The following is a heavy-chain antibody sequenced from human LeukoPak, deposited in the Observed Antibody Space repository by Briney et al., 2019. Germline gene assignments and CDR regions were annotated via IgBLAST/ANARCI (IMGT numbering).Heavy chain of an antibody. D-gene: IGHD2-21*01. CDR2: VYWDDDK. Sequence: SGPTLLNPTPTLTLTCTFSGFSLSTSGVGVGWVRQPPGKALEWLALVYWDDDKRYSPSLKNRLTITKDTSKNQVVLTMTNMDPVDTATYYCAHRPGRGIPAAHWGQGTLVTVSS. V-gene: IGHV2-5*02. CDR1: GFSLSTSGVG. J-gene: IGHJ4*02. CDR3: AHRPGRGIPAAH.